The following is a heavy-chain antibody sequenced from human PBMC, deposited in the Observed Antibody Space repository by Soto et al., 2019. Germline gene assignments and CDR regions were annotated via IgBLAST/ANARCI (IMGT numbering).Heavy chain of an antibody. D-gene: IGHD3-22*01. CDR3: ARGPYYYDSSGYSLPSSFDY. CDR2: IYYSGST. CDR1: GGSISSGDYY. Sequence: TSETLSLTCTVSGGSISSGDYYWSWIRQPPGKGLEWIGYIYYSGSTYYNPSLKSRVTISVDTSKNQFSLKLSSVTAADTAVYYCARGPYYYDSSGYSLPSSFDYWGQGTLVTVSS. J-gene: IGHJ4*02. V-gene: IGHV4-30-4*01.